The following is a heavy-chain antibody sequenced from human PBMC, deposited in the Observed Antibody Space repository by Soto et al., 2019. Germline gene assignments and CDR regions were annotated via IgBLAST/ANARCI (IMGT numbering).Heavy chain of an antibody. CDR2: IYYSGST. V-gene: IGHV4-59*01. Sequence: SETLSLTCTVSGGSISSYCWSWIRQPPGKGLEWIGYIYYSGSTNYNPSLKSRVTISVDTSKNQFSLKLSSVTAADTAVYYCARVLDYYDSSGYYLQYNWFDPWGQGTLVTVSS. J-gene: IGHJ5*02. D-gene: IGHD3-22*01. CDR1: GGSISSYC. CDR3: ARVLDYYDSSGYYLQYNWFDP.